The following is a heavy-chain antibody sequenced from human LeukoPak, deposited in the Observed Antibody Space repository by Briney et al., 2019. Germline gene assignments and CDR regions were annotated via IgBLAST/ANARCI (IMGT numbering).Heavy chain of an antibody. J-gene: IGHJ3*02. CDR1: GYTFTSYY. V-gene: IGHV1-46*01. Sequence: GASVKVSCKASGYTFTSYYMHWVRQAPGQGLEWMGIINPSGGSTSYAQKFQGRVTMTRDMSTSTVYMELSSLRSEDTAVYYCASARDYGDYVGAFDIWGQGTMVTVSS. CDR3: ASARDYGDYVGAFDI. CDR2: INPSGGST. D-gene: IGHD4-17*01.